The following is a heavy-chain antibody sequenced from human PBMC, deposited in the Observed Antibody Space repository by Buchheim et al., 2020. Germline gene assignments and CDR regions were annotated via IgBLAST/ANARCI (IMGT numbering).Heavy chain of an antibody. Sequence: QVQLVESGGGVVQPGRSLRLSCAASGFTFSSYGMHWVRQAPGKGLEWVAVISYDGSNKYYADSVKGRFTISRDNSKNTLYLQMNSLRAEDTAVYYCANPGVTPDYWGQGTL. D-gene: IGHD4-23*01. J-gene: IGHJ4*02. CDR2: ISYDGSNK. CDR3: ANPGVTPDY. V-gene: IGHV3-30*18. CDR1: GFTFSSYG.